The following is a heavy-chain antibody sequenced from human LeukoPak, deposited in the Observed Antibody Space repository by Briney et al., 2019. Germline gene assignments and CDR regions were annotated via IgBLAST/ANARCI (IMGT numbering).Heavy chain of an antibody. CDR2: ISPSGTDI. D-gene: IGHD1-14*01. CDR1: GFSFRSYG. J-gene: IGHJ4*02. Sequence: QPGGSLRLSCATSGFSFRSYGMSWVRQAPGKGLESLSYISPSGTDISYADSVKGRFTISRDNAKNSLYLQMNSLRVEDTAVYYCTRDPRNLDYWGQGTLVTVSS. V-gene: IGHV3-48*04. CDR3: TRDPRNLDY.